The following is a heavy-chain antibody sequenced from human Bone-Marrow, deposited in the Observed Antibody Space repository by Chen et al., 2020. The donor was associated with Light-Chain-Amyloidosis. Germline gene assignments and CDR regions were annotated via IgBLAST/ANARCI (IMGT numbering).Heavy chain of an antibody. D-gene: IGHD4-17*01. CDR1: GFTFRTYG. CDR3: AKDLQTYGDYDYYYYGLDV. Sequence: QVQLVESGGGVVQPGKSLRLSCAASGFTFRTYGMPWVRQAPGKGLEWVALISYDGNNQYYSDSVKGRFTISRDNSKNTVYLQMSSLRLEDTALYYCAKDLQTYGDYDYYYYGLDVWGQGTAVTVSS. J-gene: IGHJ6*02. CDR2: ISYDGNNQ. V-gene: IGHV3-30*18.